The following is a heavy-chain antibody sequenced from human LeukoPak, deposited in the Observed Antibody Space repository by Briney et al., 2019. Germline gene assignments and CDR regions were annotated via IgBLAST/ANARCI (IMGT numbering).Heavy chain of an antibody. CDR2: INHSGST. J-gene: IGHJ5*02. CDR3: ARARRRYCSSTSCYRGGWFDP. D-gene: IGHD2-2*01. CDR1: GGSFSGYN. Sequence: SETLSLTCAVYGGSFSGYNWSWIRQPPGKGLEWIGEINHSGSTNYNPSLKSRVTISVDTSKNQFSLKLSSVTAADTAVYYCARARRRYCSSTSCYRGGWFDPWGQGTLVTVSS. V-gene: IGHV4-34*01.